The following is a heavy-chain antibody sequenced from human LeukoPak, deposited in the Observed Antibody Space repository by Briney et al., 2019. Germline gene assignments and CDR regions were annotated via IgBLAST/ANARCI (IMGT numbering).Heavy chain of an antibody. CDR2: INWNGGSI. D-gene: IGHD3-9*01. J-gene: IGHJ6*03. CDR1: GFTFDDYG. CDR3: ARDSENYDILTGYPRGYMDV. Sequence: PGGSLRLSCAASGFTFDDYGMSWVRQAPGKGLVWVSGINWNGGSIGYADSVKGRFTISRDNAKNSLYLQMNSLRAEDTALYYCARDSENYDILTGYPRGYMDVWGKGTTVTVSS. V-gene: IGHV3-20*04.